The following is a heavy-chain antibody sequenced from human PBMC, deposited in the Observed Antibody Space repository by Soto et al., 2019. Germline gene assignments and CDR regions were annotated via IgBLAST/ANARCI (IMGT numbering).Heavy chain of an antibody. CDR2: IIPVFQTA. V-gene: IGHV1-69*01. CDR3: TRGGSGYTWFNEF. CDR1: GGLFSSYP. D-gene: IGHD3-22*01. J-gene: IGHJ4*02. Sequence: QEQLVQSGAEVKKPGSSVKVSCKASGGLFSSYPISWVRQVPGQGLEWMGGIIPVFQTADYTQRFQGRVTMTAGESTNTAYMELSILRSEDTAIYYCTRGGSGYTWFNEFWGQGTLVTVSS.